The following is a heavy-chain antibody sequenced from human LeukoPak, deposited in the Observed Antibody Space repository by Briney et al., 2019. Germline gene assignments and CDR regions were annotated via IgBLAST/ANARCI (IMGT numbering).Heavy chain of an antibody. CDR2: IGAYNGNT. CDR1: GYTFTSYG. Sequence: ASVKVSCKASGYTFTSYGISWVRQAPGQGLEWMGWIGAYNGNTNYAQKLQGRVTMTTDTSTSTAYMELRSLRSDDTAVYYCAREESGYEYFDYWGQGTLVTVSS. J-gene: IGHJ4*02. CDR3: AREESGYEYFDY. D-gene: IGHD5-12*01. V-gene: IGHV1-18*01.